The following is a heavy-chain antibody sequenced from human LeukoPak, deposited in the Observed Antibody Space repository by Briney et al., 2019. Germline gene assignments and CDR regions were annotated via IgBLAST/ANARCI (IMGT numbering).Heavy chain of an antibody. Sequence: GRSLRLSCAASGFTFSSYAMQWVRQAPGKGLEWMAFISYDGGNKYYADSVKGRFTISRDNSKNTLSLQMSSLRAEDTAVYYCAKSATVGIKAPFDCWGQGALVTVSS. CDR3: AKSATVGIKAPFDC. D-gene: IGHD1-26*01. V-gene: IGHV3-30-3*02. CDR2: ISYDGGNK. CDR1: GFTFSSYA. J-gene: IGHJ4*02.